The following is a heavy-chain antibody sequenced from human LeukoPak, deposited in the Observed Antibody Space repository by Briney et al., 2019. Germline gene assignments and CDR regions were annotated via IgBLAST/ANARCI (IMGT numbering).Heavy chain of an antibody. CDR1: GFTFSSYA. CDR2: LSGSGGAT. J-gene: IGHJ4*02. CDR3: ARGQWLVTSSFDS. V-gene: IGHV3-23*01. D-gene: IGHD6-19*01. Sequence: GGSLRLSCAASGFTFSSYAMSWVRQPPGKGLEWVSSLSGSGGATYYADSVKDRFTISRDNSKDTLYLQMSSLRAEDTALYYCARGQWLVTSSFDSWGQGTLVAVSS.